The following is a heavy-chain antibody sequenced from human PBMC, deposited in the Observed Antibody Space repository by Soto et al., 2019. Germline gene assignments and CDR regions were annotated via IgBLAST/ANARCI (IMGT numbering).Heavy chain of an antibody. Sequence: QVQLVQSGAEVKKPGASVKVSCKASGYTFTSYGISWVRQAPGQGLEWMGWISAYNGNTNYAQKLQGRVTMTRDTSISTAYMELSRLRSDDTAVYYCARDGYYYDGYWYFDLWGRGTLVTVSS. V-gene: IGHV1-18*01. CDR3: ARDGYYYDGYWYFDL. J-gene: IGHJ2*01. CDR2: ISAYNGNT. CDR1: GYTFTSYG. D-gene: IGHD3-22*01.